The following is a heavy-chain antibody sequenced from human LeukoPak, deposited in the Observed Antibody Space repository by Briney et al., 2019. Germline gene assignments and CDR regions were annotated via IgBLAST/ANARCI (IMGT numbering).Heavy chain of an antibody. D-gene: IGHD3-3*01. CDR1: GGSISSGSYY. J-gene: IGHJ6*03. CDR3: ARAGYDFWSGYRYYYYYMDV. Sequence: PSETLSLTCTASGGSISSGSYYWRWIRQPAGTGLEWIGRIYTSGSTNYNPSLKSRVTISVDTSKNQFSLKLSSVTAADTAVYYCARAGYDFWSGYRYYYYYMDVWGKGTTVTVSS. CDR2: IYTSGST. V-gene: IGHV4-61*02.